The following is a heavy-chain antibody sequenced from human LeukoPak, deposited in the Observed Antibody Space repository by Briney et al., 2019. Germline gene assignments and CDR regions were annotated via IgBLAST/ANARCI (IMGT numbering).Heavy chain of an antibody. Sequence: PGGPLSPSCPASGFTASSNYMTWARQAPGKGLEWVSVIYSGGSTYYAGSVKGRFTISRDNSKSTLYLKMNSLRAEDTAVYYCATLSVDTGYWGQGTLVTVSS. CDR1: GFTASSNY. J-gene: IGHJ4*02. CDR3: ATLSVDTGY. V-gene: IGHV3-53*01. CDR2: IYSGGST. D-gene: IGHD3-22*01.